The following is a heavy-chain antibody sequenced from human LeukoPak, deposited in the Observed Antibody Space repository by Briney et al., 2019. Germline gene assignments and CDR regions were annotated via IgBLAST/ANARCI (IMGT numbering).Heavy chain of an antibody. D-gene: IGHD4-17*01. Sequence: PSETLSLTCTVSGGSISSYYWSWLRQPAGKGLEWIGRIYTSGSTNYNPSLKSRVTMSVDTSKNQFSLKLSSVTAADTAVYYCARGVLDYGDYVGNWFDPWGQGTLVTVSS. CDR1: GGSISSYY. CDR2: IYTSGST. V-gene: IGHV4-4*07. CDR3: ARGVLDYGDYVGNWFDP. J-gene: IGHJ5*02.